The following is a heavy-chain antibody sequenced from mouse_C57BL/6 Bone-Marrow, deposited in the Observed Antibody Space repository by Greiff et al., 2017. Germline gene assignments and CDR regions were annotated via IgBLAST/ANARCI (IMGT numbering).Heavy chain of an antibody. Sequence: QVQLKQSGAELVRPGASVKLSCKASGYTFTDYYIHWVKQRPGQGLEWIARIYPGSGNTYYNEKFKGKATLTAEKSSSTAYMQLSSLTSEDSAVYFCASWGLLWLRRGGYYYAMDYWGQGTSVTVSS. CDR1: GYTFTDYY. D-gene: IGHD2-2*01. J-gene: IGHJ4*01. CDR3: ASWGLLWLRRGGYYYAMDY. V-gene: IGHV1-76*01. CDR2: IYPGSGNT.